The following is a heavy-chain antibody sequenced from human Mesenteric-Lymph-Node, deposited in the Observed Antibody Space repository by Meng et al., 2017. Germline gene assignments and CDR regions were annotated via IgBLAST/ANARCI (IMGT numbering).Heavy chain of an antibody. J-gene: IGHJ3*02. V-gene: IGHV4-38-2*02. CDR3: ARESIGDSEDTFGI. D-gene: IGHD6-6*01. CDR2: IYQSGST. CDR1: GFSTRSGYH. Sequence: SETLSLTCVVSGFSTRSGYHWAWIRQPPGEGLEWIGSIYQSGSTDYNPSLKSRVTISRDTSKNQFSLKLNSVTAADTAVYYCARESIGDSEDTFGIWGQGTMVTVSS.